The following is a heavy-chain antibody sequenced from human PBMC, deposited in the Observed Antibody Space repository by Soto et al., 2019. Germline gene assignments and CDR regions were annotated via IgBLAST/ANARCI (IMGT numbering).Heavy chain of an antibody. Sequence: SETLTLTCAVSGGSISSSNWWSWVRQPPGKGLEWIGEIYHSGSTNYNPSLRSRVTISVDTSKNQFSLKLSSVTAADTAIYYWVRDREYSNWYDPWGQGPLVPVSS. CDR2: IYHSGST. V-gene: IGHV4-4*02. J-gene: IGHJ5*02. CDR3: VRDREYSNWYDP. CDR1: GGSISSSNW. D-gene: IGHD2-15*01.